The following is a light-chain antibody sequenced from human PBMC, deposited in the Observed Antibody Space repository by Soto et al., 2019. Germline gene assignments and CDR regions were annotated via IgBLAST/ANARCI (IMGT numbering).Light chain of an antibody. J-gene: IGKJ3*01. Sequence: DIQMTQSPSSVSASVGDTINITCRASQDIKKWLAWYQQKPGKAPKVLIYAASNLESGVSSRFSGSGAGTEFSLTISSLQTEDFATYFCHQASSFRYTFGPGTKVDIK. CDR1: QDIKKW. CDR3: HQASSFRYT. CDR2: AAS. V-gene: IGKV1-12*01.